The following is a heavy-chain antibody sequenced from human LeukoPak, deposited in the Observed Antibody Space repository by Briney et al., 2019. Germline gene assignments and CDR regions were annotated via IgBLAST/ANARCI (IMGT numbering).Heavy chain of an antibody. J-gene: IGHJ5*02. D-gene: IGHD6-19*01. CDR3: ARLGDYSSGWQYNWFDP. Sequence: GGSLKISCKGSGYSFTSYWIGWVRQMPGEGVGWMGIIYPGNSDTRYSPSFQGQVIFSADKSNQTAYLQWSSLKASDTAMYYCARLGDYSSGWQYNWFDPWGQGTLVTVSS. CDR2: IYPGNSDT. CDR1: GYSFTSYW. V-gene: IGHV5-51*01.